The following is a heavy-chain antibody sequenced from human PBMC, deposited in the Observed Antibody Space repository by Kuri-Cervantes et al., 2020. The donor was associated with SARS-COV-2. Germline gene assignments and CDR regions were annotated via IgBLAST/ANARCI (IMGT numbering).Heavy chain of an antibody. V-gene: IGHV3-15*01. Sequence: GGSLRLSCAASGFTFSSYAMHWVRQAPGKGLEWVGRIKSKTDGGTTDYAAPVKGRFTISRDDSKNTLYLQMNSLKTEDTAVYYCTTDFVVVPAAFFDYWGQGTLVTVSS. J-gene: IGHJ4*02. CDR2: IKSKTDGGTT. CDR3: TTDFVVVPAAFFDY. CDR1: GFTFSSYA. D-gene: IGHD2-2*01.